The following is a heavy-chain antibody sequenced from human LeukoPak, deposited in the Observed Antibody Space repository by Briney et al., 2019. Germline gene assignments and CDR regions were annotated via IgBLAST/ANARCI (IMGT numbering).Heavy chain of an antibody. CDR1: GFSFNGYW. CDR2: IKKDGSEQ. V-gene: IGHV3-7*01. D-gene: IGHD2-21*01. CDR3: ARDRIVEETGYLDY. Sequence: TGGSLRLSCAASGFSFNGYWMAWVRQAPGKALEWVANIKKDGSEQYYMDSVKGRFTISRDNAKNSLYLQMNSLRADDTAVYYCARDRIVEETGYLDYWGQGTLVTVSS. J-gene: IGHJ4*02.